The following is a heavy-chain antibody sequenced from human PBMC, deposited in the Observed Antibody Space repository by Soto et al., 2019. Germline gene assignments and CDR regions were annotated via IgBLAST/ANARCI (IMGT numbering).Heavy chain of an antibody. V-gene: IGHV1-46*01. CDR2: INPRADST. D-gene: IGHD1-26*01. Sequence: QVQLVQSGAEVNKPGASVKVSCKTSGYTFTNYFIHWVRQAPGQGLEWMGIINPRADSTNYAQKFQGRVAVTRDTSTSNVYMELRSLRSEETAVYVCAREYGGSRVFDYWGQGTLVTVSS. CDR3: AREYGGSRVFDY. CDR1: GYTFTNYF. J-gene: IGHJ4*02.